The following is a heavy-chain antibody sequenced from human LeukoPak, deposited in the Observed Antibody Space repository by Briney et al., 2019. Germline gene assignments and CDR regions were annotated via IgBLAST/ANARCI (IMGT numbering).Heavy chain of an antibody. V-gene: IGHV4-4*07. Sequence: SETLSLTCTVSGGSINSYYWSWIRQPAGKGLEWIGRIYSSGSTNYNPSLKSRVSMSVDTSKNQFSLKLTSVTAADTAVYYCAREVLLNYYYMDVWGKGTTVTVSS. D-gene: IGHD3-10*01. CDR1: GGSINSYY. CDR2: IYSSGST. CDR3: AREVLLNYYYMDV. J-gene: IGHJ6*03.